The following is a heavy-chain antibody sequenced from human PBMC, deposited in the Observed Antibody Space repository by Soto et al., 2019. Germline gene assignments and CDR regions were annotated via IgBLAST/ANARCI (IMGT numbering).Heavy chain of an antibody. CDR1: GYTFTSYG. V-gene: IGHV1-18*01. Sequence: QVQLVQSGAEVKKPGASVKVSCKASGYTFTSYGISWVRQAPGQGLEWMGWISAYNGNIKYAQKLQGRATMTTDTSTSTAYMERRRLRPADPAVYSWLRVLAVGLADYRGQGTMVTVSS. CDR3: LRVLAVGLADY. CDR2: ISAYNGNI. J-gene: IGHJ4*02. D-gene: IGHD6-19*01.